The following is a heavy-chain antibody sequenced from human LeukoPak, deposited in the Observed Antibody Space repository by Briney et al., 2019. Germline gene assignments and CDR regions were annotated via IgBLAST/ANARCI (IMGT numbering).Heavy chain of an antibody. J-gene: IGHJ4*02. D-gene: IGHD4-23*01. V-gene: IGHV4-39*01. CDR3: AHGDKVDY. CDR1: GGPISSSSSY. Sequence: SETLSLTCTVSGGPISSSSSYWGWFRQPPGKGLEWIGSFYYSGSTYYNPSLESRVTISIDTSKNRSSLKLSSVTGADTAIYYCAHGDKVDYWGQGTLVTVST. CDR2: FYYSGST.